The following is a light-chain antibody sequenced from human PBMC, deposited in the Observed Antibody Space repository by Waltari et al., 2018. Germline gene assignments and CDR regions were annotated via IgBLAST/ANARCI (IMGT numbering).Light chain of an antibody. Sequence: QLVLTQSPSASASLGASVKLTCTLSSGHSSNVIAWLQQQPEKGPRSLMKVNRDGSHSKGDEIPDRFSGSSSGAERYLTISSLQSEDEADYYCQTGGHGTWVFGGGTKLTVL. V-gene: IGLV4-69*01. CDR2: VNRDGSH. J-gene: IGLJ3*02. CDR1: SGHSSNV. CDR3: QTGGHGTWV.